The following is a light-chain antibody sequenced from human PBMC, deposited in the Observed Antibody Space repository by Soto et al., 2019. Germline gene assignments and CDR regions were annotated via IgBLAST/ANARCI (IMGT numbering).Light chain of an antibody. CDR3: QQYNSYWWT. V-gene: IGKV1-5*03. Sequence: DIPMTQSPSTLSASVGDRVTITCRASQSISSWLAWYQQKPGKAPKLLIYKASSLESGVPSRFSGSGSGTEFTLTISSLQPDDFATYDCQQYNSYWWTFGQGTKVEIK. CDR2: KAS. CDR1: QSISSW. J-gene: IGKJ1*01.